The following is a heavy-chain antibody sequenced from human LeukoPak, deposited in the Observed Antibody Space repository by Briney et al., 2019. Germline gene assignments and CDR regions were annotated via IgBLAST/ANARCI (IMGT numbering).Heavy chain of an antibody. CDR1: GYSFTSYW. CDR3: ARERSSQGYFDF. J-gene: IGHJ4*02. D-gene: IGHD6-6*01. V-gene: IGHV5-51*01. CDR2: IYPDDSDT. Sequence: PGESLMISCKGSGYSFTSYWIGWVRQMPVKGLEWMGIIYPDDSDTRYSPSFQSQVTISADKSISTAYLQWSSLKASDTAMYYCARERSSQGYFDFWGQGTLVTVSS.